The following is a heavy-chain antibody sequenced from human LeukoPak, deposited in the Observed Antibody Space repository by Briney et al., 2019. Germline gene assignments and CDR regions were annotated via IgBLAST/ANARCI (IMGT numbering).Heavy chain of an antibody. D-gene: IGHD6-13*01. CDR1: GFTFNRYW. V-gene: IGHV3-7*01. CDR2: IKQDGSAK. J-gene: IGHJ4*02. CDR3: AKDPRRYSRTGGYFDY. Sequence: GGSLRLSCAASGFTFNRYWMSWVRQAPGKELQWVANIKQDGSAKYYADSVKGRFTISRDNSKNTLYLQMNSLRAEDTAVYYCAKDPRRYSRTGGYFDYWGQGTLVTVSS.